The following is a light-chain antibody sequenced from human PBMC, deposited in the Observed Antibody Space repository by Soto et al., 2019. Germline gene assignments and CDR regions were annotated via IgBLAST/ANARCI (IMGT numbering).Light chain of an antibody. CDR3: KQYNNKHPT. J-gene: IGKJ5*01. CDR1: QSVSSN. V-gene: IGKV3-15*01. Sequence: EIVMTQSPATLSVSPGERATLSCRASQSVSSNLAWYQQKPGQSPRLLIYGASTRATGIPGRFSGSGSGTEYNLTYSSLQSEDFAIYYCKQYNNKHPTFGHGTRLEIK. CDR2: GAS.